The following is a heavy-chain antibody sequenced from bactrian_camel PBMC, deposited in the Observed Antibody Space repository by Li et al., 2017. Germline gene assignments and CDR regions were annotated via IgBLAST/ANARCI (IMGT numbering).Heavy chain of an antibody. CDR3: AAGFVYGDVWFREDDYNH. V-gene: IGHV3-3*01. D-gene: IGHD6*01. CDR1: GHSRGSNC. Sequence: HVQLVESGGGSVQAGGSLRLSCVVSGHSRGSNCVGWYRLPPGRAPAEREGIAAIRRSGGETWYAGSVKGRFTISQDSARETEWLQMNSLKPDDTAMYYCAAGFVYGDVWFREDDYNHWGQGTQVTVS. J-gene: IGHJ4*01. CDR2: IRRSGGET.